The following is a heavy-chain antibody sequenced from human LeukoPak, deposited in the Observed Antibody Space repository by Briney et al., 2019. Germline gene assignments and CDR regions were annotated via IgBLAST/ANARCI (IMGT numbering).Heavy chain of an antibody. D-gene: IGHD2-21*02. CDR2: ISSSRSNI. Sequence: GGSLRLSCAASGFTFSTYTMNWVRQAPGKRLEWVSSISSSRSNIYSADSVKGRFTISRDNAKNSLYLQMNSLRAEDTAVYYCARDTPTVTAYFDFWGQGTLVTVSS. J-gene: IGHJ4*02. CDR1: GFTFSTYT. CDR3: ARDTPTVTAYFDF. V-gene: IGHV3-21*01.